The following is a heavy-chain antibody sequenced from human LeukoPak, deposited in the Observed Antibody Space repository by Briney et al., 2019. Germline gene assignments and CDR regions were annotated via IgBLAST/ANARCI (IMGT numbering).Heavy chain of an antibody. V-gene: IGHV1-24*01. CDR3: ATLRYIVGATAPEYFQH. CDR2: FDPEDGET. D-gene: IGHD1-26*01. Sequence: ASVKVSCKVSGYTLTELSMHWVRQAPGEGLEWMGGFDPEDGETIYAQKFQGRVTMTEDTSTDTAYMELSSLRSEDTAVYYCATLRYIVGATAPEYFQHWGQGTLVTVSS. CDR1: GYTLTELS. J-gene: IGHJ1*01.